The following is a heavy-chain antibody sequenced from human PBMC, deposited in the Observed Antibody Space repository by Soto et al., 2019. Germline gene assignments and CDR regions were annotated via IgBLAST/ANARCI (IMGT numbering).Heavy chain of an antibody. CDR1: GFTVSSNY. CDR2: IYSGGST. J-gene: IGHJ6*02. CDR3: ARAGGGMSARRIYYYYGMDV. D-gene: IGHD6-6*01. V-gene: IGHV3-53*01. Sequence: GSLRLSCAASGFTVSSNYMSWVRQAPGKGLEWVSVIYSGGSTYYADSVKGRFTISRDNSKNTLYLQMNSLRAEDTAVYYCARAGGGMSARRIYYYYGMDVWGQGTTVTVSS.